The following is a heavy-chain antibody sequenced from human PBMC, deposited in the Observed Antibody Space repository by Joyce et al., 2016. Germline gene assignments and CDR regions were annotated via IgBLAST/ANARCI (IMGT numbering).Heavy chain of an antibody. D-gene: IGHD3-22*01. Sequence: QVQLVQSGSVVKKPGASVEVSCNASGYIFTTYGISGVRQAPGQGFEWMGWLSANHGNTKYAQKLHGRVTMTRDTSTSTAYMELESLRSDDTAVYYCARDIHYYNSSGYYWGAFDIWGQGTMVSVSS. CDR1: GYIFTTYG. V-gene: IGHV1-18*01. J-gene: IGHJ3*02. CDR2: LSANHGNT. CDR3: ARDIHYYNSSGYYWGAFDI.